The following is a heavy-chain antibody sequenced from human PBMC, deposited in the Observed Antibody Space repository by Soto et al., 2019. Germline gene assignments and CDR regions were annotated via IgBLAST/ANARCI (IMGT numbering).Heavy chain of an antibody. CDR2: ISGTGAST. V-gene: IGHV3-23*01. D-gene: IGHD2-15*01. Sequence: EVQLLESGGGLVQPGGSLRLSCAASRFTFRSYAMSWVRQAPGKGLGWVSSISGTGASTYYADSVEGRFTISRDNSKNTLYLHMNSLRPEDAAIYYCAKDKDIVVVVAAARGGGFDYWGQGTLVTVSS. CDR3: AKDKDIVVVVAAARGGGFDY. CDR1: RFTFRSYA. J-gene: IGHJ4*02.